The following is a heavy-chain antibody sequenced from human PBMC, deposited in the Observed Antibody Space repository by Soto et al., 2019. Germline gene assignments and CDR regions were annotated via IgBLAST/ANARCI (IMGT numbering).Heavy chain of an antibody. CDR1: GGSISSSSYY. CDR2: IYYSGST. Sequence: TVSGGSISSSSYYWGWIRQPPGKGLEWIGSIYYSGSTYYNPSLKSRVTISVDTSKNQFSLKLSSVTAADTAVYYCARRRTSSSSRGFDPWGQGTLVTVSS. CDR3: ARRRTSSSSRGFDP. J-gene: IGHJ5*02. D-gene: IGHD6-6*01. V-gene: IGHV4-39*01.